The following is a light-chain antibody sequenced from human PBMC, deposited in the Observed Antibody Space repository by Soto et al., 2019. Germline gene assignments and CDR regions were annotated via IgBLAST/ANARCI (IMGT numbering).Light chain of an antibody. Sequence: VQLTQSPSSLSASVGDRITITCRASQDISNDLGWFQQKPGKAPKLLIYAASILQTGVPSRFSGSGSGSAFSLTITSLQPEDFATYYCLQDYSSPITFGQGTRLEIK. J-gene: IGKJ5*01. V-gene: IGKV1-6*02. CDR1: QDISND. CDR3: LQDYSSPIT. CDR2: AAS.